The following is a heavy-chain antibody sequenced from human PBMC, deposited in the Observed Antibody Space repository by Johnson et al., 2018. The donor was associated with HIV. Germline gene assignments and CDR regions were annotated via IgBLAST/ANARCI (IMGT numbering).Heavy chain of an antibody. V-gene: IGHV3-23*04. Sequence: MLLVESGGGLVQPGGSLRLSCAASEFTFSNHDMHWVRQTTGKGLEWVSAISGSGGSTYYADSVKGRFTISRDNSKNTLYLQMNSLRAEDTAVYYCARDSDKWELRPGAFDIWGQGTMVTVSS. J-gene: IGHJ3*02. CDR3: ARDSDKWELRPGAFDI. D-gene: IGHD1-26*01. CDR2: ISGSGGST. CDR1: EFTFSNHD.